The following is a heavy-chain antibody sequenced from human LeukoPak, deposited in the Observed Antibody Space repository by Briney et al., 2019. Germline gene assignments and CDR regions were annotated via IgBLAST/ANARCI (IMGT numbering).Heavy chain of an antibody. CDR3: ARDSLNYYDSSGYYYRNYYYYGMDV. J-gene: IGHJ6*02. CDR1: GFIFTNYG. D-gene: IGHD3-22*01. V-gene: IGHV3-33*01. Sequence: QPGGSLRLSCAASGFIFTNYGMHWVRQAPGKGLEWVAVIWYDGSNKYYADSVKGRFTISRDNSKNTLYPQMNSLRVEDTAVYYCARDSLNYYDSSGYYYRNYYYYGMDVWGQGTTVTVSS. CDR2: IWYDGSNK.